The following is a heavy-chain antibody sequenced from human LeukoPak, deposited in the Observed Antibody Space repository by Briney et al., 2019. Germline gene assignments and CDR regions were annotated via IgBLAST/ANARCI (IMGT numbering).Heavy chain of an antibody. CDR2: IKQDGTEK. J-gene: IGHJ4*02. Sequence: GGSLRLSCAASGFTFSNAWMSWVRQAPGKGLEWVANIKQDGTEKYSVDSVKGRFTISRDNAKNSLYLQMNSLRAEDTAVYYCTSMRGYSGYDPLDYWGQGTQVTVSS. D-gene: IGHD5-12*01. CDR1: GFTFSNAW. CDR3: TSMRGYSGYDPLDY. V-gene: IGHV3-7*01.